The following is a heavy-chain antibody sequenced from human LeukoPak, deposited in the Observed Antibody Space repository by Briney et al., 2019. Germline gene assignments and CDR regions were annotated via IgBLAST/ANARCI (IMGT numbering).Heavy chain of an antibody. CDR2: IYYSGST. V-gene: IGHV4-59*01. J-gene: IGHJ5*02. CDR3: ARLYYDFWSGYYTGWFDP. Sequence: SETLSLTCTVYGGSISSYYWSWIRQPPGKGLEWIGYIYYSGSTNYNPSLKSRVTISVDTSKNQFSLKLSSVTAADTAVYYCARLYYDFWSGYYTGWFDPWGQGTLVTVSS. D-gene: IGHD3-3*01. CDR1: GGSISSYY.